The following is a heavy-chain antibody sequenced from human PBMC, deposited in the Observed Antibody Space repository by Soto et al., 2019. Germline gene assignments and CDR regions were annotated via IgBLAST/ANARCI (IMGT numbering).Heavy chain of an antibody. J-gene: IGHJ1*01. CDR3: ARGDYYYDSSGDSPLRH. D-gene: IGHD3-22*01. CDR1: GFTFSSYA. CDR2: ISYDGSNK. Sequence: GGSLRLSCAASGFTFSSYAMHWVRQAPGKGLEWVAVISYDGSNKYYADSVKGRFTISRDNPKNTLYLQMNSLRAEDTAVYYCARGDYYYDSSGDSPLRHWGQGTLVTVSS. V-gene: IGHV3-30-3*01.